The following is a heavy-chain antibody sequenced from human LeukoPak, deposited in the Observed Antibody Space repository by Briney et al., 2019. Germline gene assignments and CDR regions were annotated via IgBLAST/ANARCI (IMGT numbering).Heavy chain of an antibody. Sequence: SVKVSCKASGGTFSSYAISWVRLAPGQGLEWMGGIIPIFGTANCAQKFQGRVTITTDESTSTAYMELSSLRSEDTAVYYCARGDCSGGSCYPGYYYYYYMDVWGKGTTVTVSS. D-gene: IGHD2-15*01. CDR1: GGTFSSYA. CDR2: IIPIFGTA. CDR3: ARGDCSGGSCYPGYYYYYYMDV. J-gene: IGHJ6*03. V-gene: IGHV1-69*05.